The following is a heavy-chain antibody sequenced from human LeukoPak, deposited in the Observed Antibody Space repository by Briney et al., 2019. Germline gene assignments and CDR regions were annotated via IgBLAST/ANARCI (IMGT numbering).Heavy chain of an antibody. CDR3: ARGPYAYTSSATLGSYNWFDP. CDR2: IYPGDSDT. D-gene: IGHD2-2*02. J-gene: IGHJ5*02. CDR1: GYSFPNYW. V-gene: IGHV5-51*01. Sequence: GESLKISCKGSGYSFPNYWIGWVRQMPGKGLEWTGIIYPGDSDTRYSPSFQDQVTISVDKSISTAYLQWSSLKASDTAMYYCARGPYAYTSSATLGSYNWFDPWGQGSLVTVSS.